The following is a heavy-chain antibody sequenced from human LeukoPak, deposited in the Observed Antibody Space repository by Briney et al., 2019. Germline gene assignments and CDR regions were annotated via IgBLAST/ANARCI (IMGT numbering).Heavy chain of an antibody. V-gene: IGHV5-10-1*01. D-gene: IGHD3-22*01. CDR3: ARTYYYDSSGLVPGY. Sequence: GESLKISCKGSGYSFTSYWISWVRQMPGKGLEWMGRMDPSDSYTNYSPSFQGHVTISADKSISTAYLQWSSLKASDTAMYYCARTYYYDSSGLVPGYWGQGTLVTVSS. CDR1: GYSFTSYW. CDR2: MDPSDSYT. J-gene: IGHJ4*02.